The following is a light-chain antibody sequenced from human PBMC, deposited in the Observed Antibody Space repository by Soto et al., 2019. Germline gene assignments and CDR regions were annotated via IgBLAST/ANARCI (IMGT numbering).Light chain of an antibody. J-gene: IGLJ1*01. V-gene: IGLV2-8*01. CDR2: EVY. CDR3: NSYAGSNIA. CDR1: SSDVGGYNY. Sequence: QSVLTQPPSASGSPGQSVTISCTGTSSDVGGYNYVSWYQQHPGQAPKLMIYEVYKRPSGVPDRFSGSKSGNTASLTVSGLQAEDEADYYCNSYAGSNIAFGTGTKVTVL.